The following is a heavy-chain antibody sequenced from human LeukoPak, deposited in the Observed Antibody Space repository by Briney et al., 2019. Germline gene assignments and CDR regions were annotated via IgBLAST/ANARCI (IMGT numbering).Heavy chain of an antibody. CDR3: ARDGTYYYGSGSPKDY. CDR2: IWPDGTNE. D-gene: IGHD3-10*01. V-gene: IGHV3-33*01. Sequence: GGSLRLSCAASGFIFSSYGMHWVRQAPGKGLEGVAIIWPDGTNEYYADSVKGRFTISRDNSKNTLYLQMNSLRVEDTAVYYCARDGTYYYGSGSPKDYWGQGTLVTVSS. J-gene: IGHJ4*02. CDR1: GFIFSSYG.